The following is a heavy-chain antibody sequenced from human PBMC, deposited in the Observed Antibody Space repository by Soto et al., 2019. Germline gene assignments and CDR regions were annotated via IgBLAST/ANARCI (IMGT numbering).Heavy chain of an antibody. CDR3: ARMLGREYYYGMDV. V-gene: IGHV4-30-2*01. Sequence: SETLSLTCAVSGGSISSGGYSWSWIRQPPGKGLEWIGYIYHSGSTYYNPSLKSRVTISVDRSKNQFSLKLSSVTAADTAVYYCARMLGREYYYGMDVWGQGTTVTVSS. D-gene: IGHD1-26*01. CDR1: GGSISSGGYS. CDR2: IYHSGST. J-gene: IGHJ6*02.